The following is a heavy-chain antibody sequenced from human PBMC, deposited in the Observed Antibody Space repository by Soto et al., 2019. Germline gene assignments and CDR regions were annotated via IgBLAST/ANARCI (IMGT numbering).Heavy chain of an antibody. CDR1: GFTFGNYW. Sequence: EVQLVESGGDLVQPGGSLRLSCAASGFTFGNYWMAWVRQAPGKGLEWVANIRGDGSREYYLDSVRGRFSVSRDNAQESLYLQMTGLRVEDTAVYYCARYVNYGDGTAYYDVFDIWGQGTVVTVSS. J-gene: IGHJ3*02. CDR2: IRGDGSRE. CDR3: ARYVNYGDGTAYYDVFDI. D-gene: IGHD4-17*01. V-gene: IGHV3-7*05.